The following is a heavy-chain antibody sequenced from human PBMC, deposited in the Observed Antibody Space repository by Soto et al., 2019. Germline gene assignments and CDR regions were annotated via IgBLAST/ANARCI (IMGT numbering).Heavy chain of an antibody. Sequence: SVKVSCKASGGTFSSYTISWVRQAPGQGLEWMGRIIPILGIANYAQKFQGRVTITADKSTSTAYMELSSLRSEDTAVYYCARELTEAPKALDIWGQGTMVTVSS. CDR3: ARELTEAPKALDI. V-gene: IGHV1-69*04. CDR1: GGTFSSYT. CDR2: IIPILGIA. D-gene: IGHD7-27*01. J-gene: IGHJ3*02.